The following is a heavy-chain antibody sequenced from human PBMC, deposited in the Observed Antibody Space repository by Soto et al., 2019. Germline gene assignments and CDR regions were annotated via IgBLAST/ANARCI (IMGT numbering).Heavy chain of an antibody. J-gene: IGHJ5*02. Sequence: ASVKVSCKASGYTFSDHYLHWVRQAPGQGLEWMGIIHPTGGSTSYAQKFQDRVTMTTDTSTSTVYMELRSLRSDDTAMFYCARGSALDTWGQGXLVTVYS. V-gene: IGHV1-46*01. CDR3: ARGSALDT. CDR2: IHPTGGST. CDR1: GYTFSDHY.